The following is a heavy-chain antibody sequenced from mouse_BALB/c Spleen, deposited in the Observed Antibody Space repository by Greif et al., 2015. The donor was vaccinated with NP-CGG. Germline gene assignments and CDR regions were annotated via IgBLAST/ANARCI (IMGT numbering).Heavy chain of an antibody. CDR2: IWGDGST. CDR3: ARDYGSSYSAWFAY. V-gene: IGHV2-6-7*01. D-gene: IGHD1-1*01. J-gene: IGHJ3*01. Sequence: VQLQQSGPGLVAPSQSLSITCTVSGFSLTGYGVNWVRQPPGKGLEWLGMIWGDGSTDYNSALKSRLSISKDNSKSQVFLKMNSLQTDDTARYYCARDYGSSYSAWFAYWGQGTLVTVSA. CDR1: GFSLTGYG.